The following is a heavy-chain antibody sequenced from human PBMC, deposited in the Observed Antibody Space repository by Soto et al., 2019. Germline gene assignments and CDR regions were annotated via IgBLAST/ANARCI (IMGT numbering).Heavy chain of an antibody. J-gene: IGHJ4*02. V-gene: IGHV3-33*06. CDR3: TKDPGSSWYEIDY. D-gene: IGHD6-13*01. Sequence: PGGSLILSCATSGFTFSTYGMHWVRQAPGKGLEWVAVIWYDGSKKYYADSVKGRLTISRDNSKNTLYLQMNSLRAEDMAVYYCTKDPGSSWYEIDYWGQGTLVTVSS. CDR1: GFTFSTYG. CDR2: IWYDGSKK.